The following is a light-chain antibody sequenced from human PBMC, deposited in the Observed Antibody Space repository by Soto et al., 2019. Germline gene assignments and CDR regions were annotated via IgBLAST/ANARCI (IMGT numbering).Light chain of an antibody. Sequence: ETVMTQSPATLSVSPRERATLSCSASQSVSSDLAWYQQKPCQAPRLLIFGASTRATSIPARFTGSRSGTEFTLTISSLQSEDFAVYYCQQYNNWPRTFGQGTKVESK. J-gene: IGKJ1*01. CDR3: QQYNNWPRT. V-gene: IGKV3-15*01. CDR1: QSVSSD. CDR2: GAS.